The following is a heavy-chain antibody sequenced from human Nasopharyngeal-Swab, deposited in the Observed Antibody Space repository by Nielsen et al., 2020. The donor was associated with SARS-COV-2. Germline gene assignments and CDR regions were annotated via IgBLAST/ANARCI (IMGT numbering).Heavy chain of an antibody. CDR1: GFPFSNHY. CDR2: IRSKANSYAT. J-gene: IGHJ4*02. D-gene: IGHD2-15*01. CDR3: TRLGYCSGGSCYLDDY. V-gene: IGHV3-73*01. Sequence: GGSLRLSCAASGFPFSNHYMTWVRQASGKGLEWVGRIRSKANSYATAYAASVKGRFTISRDDSKNTAYLQMNSLKTEDTAVYYCTRLGYCSGGSCYLDDYWGQGTLVTVSS.